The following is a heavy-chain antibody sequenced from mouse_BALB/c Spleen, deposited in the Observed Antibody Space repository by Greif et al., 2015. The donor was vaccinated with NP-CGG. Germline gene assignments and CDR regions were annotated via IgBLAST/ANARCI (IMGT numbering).Heavy chain of an antibody. CDR3: ARDYFDY. CDR2: ISDGGSYT. V-gene: IGHV5-4*02. CDR1: GFTFSDYY. Sequence: EVMLVESGGGLVKPGGSLKLSCAASGFTFSDYYMYWVRQTPEKRLEWVAAISDGGSYTYYPDSVKGRFTISRDNAKNNLYLQMSSLKSEDTAMYYCARDYFDYWGQVTTLTVSS. J-gene: IGHJ2*01.